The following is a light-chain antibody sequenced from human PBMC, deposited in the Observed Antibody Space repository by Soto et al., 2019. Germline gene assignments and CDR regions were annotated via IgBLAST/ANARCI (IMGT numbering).Light chain of an antibody. Sequence: QSVLTQPPSVSGSPGQSVTISCTGTSSDVGSYNRVSWYQQPPGTAPKLMIYEVSNRPSGVPYRFSGSKSGNTASLTISGLQAEDEADYYCSSYTSSSSGVVFGGGTKLTVL. J-gene: IGLJ2*01. CDR3: SSYTSSSSGVV. V-gene: IGLV2-18*02. CDR1: SSDVGSYNR. CDR2: EVS.